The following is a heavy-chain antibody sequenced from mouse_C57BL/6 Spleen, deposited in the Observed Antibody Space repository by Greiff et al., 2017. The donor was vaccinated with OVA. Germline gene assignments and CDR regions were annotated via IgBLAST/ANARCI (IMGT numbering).Heavy chain of an antibody. J-gene: IGHJ4*01. CDR3: ARGGGSSYYAMDY. D-gene: IGHD1-1*01. CDR1: GFTFSDYG. CDR2: ISSGSSTI. Sequence: EVKLQESGGGLVKPGGSLKLSCAASGFTFSDYGMHWVRQAPEQGLEWVAYISSGSSTIYYADTVKGRFTISRDNAKNTLFLQMTSLMSEDTAMCYCARGGGSSYYAMDYWGQGTSVTVSS. V-gene: IGHV5-17*01.